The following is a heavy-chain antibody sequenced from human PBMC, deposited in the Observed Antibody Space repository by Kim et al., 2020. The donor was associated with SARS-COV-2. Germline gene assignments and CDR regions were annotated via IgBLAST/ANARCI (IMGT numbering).Heavy chain of an antibody. CDR2: INHSGST. D-gene: IGHD3-10*01. J-gene: IGHJ5*02. CDR3: AREGGCYYGSGRRPDP. CDR1: GGSFSGYY. V-gene: IGHV4-34*01. Sequence: SETLSLTCAVYGGSFSGYYWSWIRQPPGKGLEWIGEINHSGSTNYNPSLMSRVSISLNTSYNHFSLLLISVTAVDTAAYYCAREGGCYYGSGRRPDPWG.